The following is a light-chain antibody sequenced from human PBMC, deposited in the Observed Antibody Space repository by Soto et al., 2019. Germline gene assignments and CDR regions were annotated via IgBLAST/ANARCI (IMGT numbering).Light chain of an antibody. Sequence: DIQMTQSPSSLSASVGDRVTITCRASQSISNFLNWYQQTPGKAPKLLISTASTLQTGVPSRFDGSGSGTDFTLTINNLQPEDFATYYCQQSYSTSITFGQGTRREIK. CDR3: QQSYSTSIT. V-gene: IGKV1-39*01. CDR1: QSISNF. CDR2: TAS. J-gene: IGKJ5*01.